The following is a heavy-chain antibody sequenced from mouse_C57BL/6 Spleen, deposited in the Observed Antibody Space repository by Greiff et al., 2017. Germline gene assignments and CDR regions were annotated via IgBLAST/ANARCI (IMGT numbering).Heavy chain of an antibody. CDR3: ARKGTGTFDY. V-gene: IGHV1-80*01. D-gene: IGHD4-1*01. Sequence: VQLQQSGAELVKPGASVKISCKASGYAFSSYWMNWVKQRPGKGLEWIGQIYPGDGDTNYNGKFKGKATLTADKSSSTAYMQLSSVTSEDSEVYFCARKGTGTFDYWGQGTTRTVSS. J-gene: IGHJ2*01. CDR1: GYAFSSYW. CDR2: IYPGDGDT.